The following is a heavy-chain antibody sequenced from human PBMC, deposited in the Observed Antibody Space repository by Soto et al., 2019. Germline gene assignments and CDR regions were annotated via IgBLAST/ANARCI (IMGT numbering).Heavy chain of an antibody. CDR1: GFSLSTSGVG. CDR2: IYWDDDK. CDR3: AHTRAIVVIVAEDEYFHH. D-gene: IGHD2-21*01. Sequence: QITLKESGPTLGKPTQPLTLTCTFSGFSLSTSGVGVGWIRQPPGKGLEWLALIYWDDDKRYSPSLKSRLNIPMDTSKNQVVLTMTNVDPADTATYYCAHTRAIVVIVAEDEYFHHWGQGTLVTVSS. V-gene: IGHV2-5*02. J-gene: IGHJ1*01.